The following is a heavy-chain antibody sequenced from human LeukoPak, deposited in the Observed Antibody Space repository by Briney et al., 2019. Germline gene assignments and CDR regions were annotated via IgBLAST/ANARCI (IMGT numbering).Heavy chain of an antibody. CDR1: GFPFNMYN. J-gene: IGHJ5*02. CDR3: ASTLLGSSPP. D-gene: IGHD6-6*01. V-gene: IGHV3-21*01. Sequence: GGSLRLSCAASGFPFNMYNMNWVRQAPGKGLEWVSSISSSSSSIFYADSVKGRFTISRDNAKNSLFLQMNSLRAEDTAVYYCASTLLGSSPPWGQGTLVTVSS. CDR2: ISSSSSSI.